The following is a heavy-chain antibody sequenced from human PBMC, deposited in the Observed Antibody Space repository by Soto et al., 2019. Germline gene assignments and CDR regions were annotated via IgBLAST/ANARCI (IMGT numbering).Heavy chain of an antibody. Sequence: QVQLQQSGPGLVKPSETLSLTCIVSGGSISSYYWSWIRQPPGKGLDWIGYIYYTEKTNYNPSLKSRVTISVDTSNNQFSLKLRSVTAADTGVYFCARARFQLLHPYYYGMDVWGQGTAVTVSS. CDR3: ARARFQLLHPYYYGMDV. J-gene: IGHJ6*02. CDR2: IYYTEKT. CDR1: GGSISSYY. D-gene: IGHD2-15*01. V-gene: IGHV4-59*01.